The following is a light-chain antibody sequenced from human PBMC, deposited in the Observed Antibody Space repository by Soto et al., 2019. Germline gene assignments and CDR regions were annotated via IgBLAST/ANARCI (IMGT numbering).Light chain of an antibody. CDR2: RSD. CDR3: SARDDSLSGVV. J-gene: IGLJ2*01. V-gene: IGLV1-47*01. CDR1: SSNIGSNH. Sequence: QSVLTQPPSTSGTPGQRVTISCSGRSSNIGSNHVYWYQQFPGMAPQLLMYRSDQRPTGVPDRFSGSKSGTSASLAISGLRSDDEADYYCSARDDSLSGVVFGGGTKVTVL.